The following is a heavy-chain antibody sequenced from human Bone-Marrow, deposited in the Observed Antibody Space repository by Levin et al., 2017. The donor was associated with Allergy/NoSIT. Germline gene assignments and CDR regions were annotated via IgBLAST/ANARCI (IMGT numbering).Heavy chain of an antibody. J-gene: IGHJ6*02. CDR3: ANIPSRPTWFSAYYYGMYV. Sequence: GGSLRLSFAASGFSFSSSAMSWVRQAPGKGLEWVSAIGGSGTNTYYADSVKGRFTISRDNSKNTLYLQMNSLRVEDTAVYYCANIPSRPTWFSAYYYGMYVWGQGTTVTVSS. D-gene: IGHD2-21*01. CDR1: GFSFSSSA. CDR2: IGGSGTNT. V-gene: IGHV3-23*01.